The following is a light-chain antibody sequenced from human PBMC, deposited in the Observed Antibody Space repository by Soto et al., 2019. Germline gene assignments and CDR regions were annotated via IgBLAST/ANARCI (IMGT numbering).Light chain of an antibody. V-gene: IGLV1-47*01. CDR2: RNN. Sequence: QPVLTQVPSASGTPGQTVTISCSGSSSNIGSEYVYWYQQLPGTAPKLLIHRNNQRPSGVPDRISGSKSGTSASLAIGGLRFEDDGDYYCSAWDVSLRGGVFGGGTKLTVL. CDR1: SSNIGSEY. J-gene: IGLJ3*02. CDR3: SAWDVSLRGGV.